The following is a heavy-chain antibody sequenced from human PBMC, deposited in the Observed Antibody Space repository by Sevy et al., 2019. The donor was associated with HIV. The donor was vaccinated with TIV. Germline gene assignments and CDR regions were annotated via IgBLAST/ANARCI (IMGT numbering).Heavy chain of an antibody. V-gene: IGHV3-23*01. CDR3: AKATGGWYDALDQ. CDR2: ISPNGATS. CDR1: GFTFGYFA. D-gene: IGHD6-19*01. J-gene: IGHJ4*02. Sequence: GGSLRLSCEVSGFTFGYFAMSWVRQAPGKGLEWVSGISPNGATSHYAASVRGRFTISRDNSKNRMYLQMSSLRAEDKDQYKCAKATGGWYDALDQWGQGTLVTVSS.